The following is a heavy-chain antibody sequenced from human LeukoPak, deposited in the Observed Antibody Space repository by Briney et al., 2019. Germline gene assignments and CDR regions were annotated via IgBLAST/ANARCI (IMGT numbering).Heavy chain of an antibody. D-gene: IGHD6-19*01. CDR2: INHSGST. CDR1: GGSFSGYY. V-gene: IGHV4-34*01. J-gene: IGHJ4*02. Sequence: SETLSLTCAVYGGSFSGYYWSWIRQPPGKGLEWIGEINHSGSTNYNPSLKSRVTMSVDTSKNQFSLKLSSVTAADTAVYYCAREDTVAGTGYWGQGTLVTVSS. CDR3: AREDTVAGTGY.